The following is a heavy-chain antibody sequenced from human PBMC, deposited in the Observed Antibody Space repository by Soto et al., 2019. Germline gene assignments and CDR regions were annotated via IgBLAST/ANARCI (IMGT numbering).Heavy chain of an antibody. J-gene: IGHJ6*02. CDR3: ARLGPSGNRCMDV. CDR2: ISSSSSTI. Sequence: EVQLVESGGGLVQPGGSLRLSCAASGFTFSSYSMNWVRQAPGKGLEWVSYISSSSSTIYYADSVKGRFNISRDNAKNSLYLQTNSLRDEDTAVYSCARLGPSGNRCMDVWGQGTTVTVSS. D-gene: IGHD6-19*01. V-gene: IGHV3-48*02. CDR1: GFTFSSYS.